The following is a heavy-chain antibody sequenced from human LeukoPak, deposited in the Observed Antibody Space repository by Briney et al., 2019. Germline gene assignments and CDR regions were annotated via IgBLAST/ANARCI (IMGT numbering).Heavy chain of an antibody. D-gene: IGHD2/OR15-2a*01. CDR1: GGSISSYY. CDR3: ARSIPWLDY. J-gene: IGHJ4*02. CDR2: IYYSGST. V-gene: IGHV4-59*01. Sequence: TLSLTCTVSGGSISSYYWSWLRQPPGEGLEWIGYIYYSGSTNYNPSLKSRVTISVDTSKNQFSLKLSSVTAADTAVYYCARSIPWLDYWGQGTLVTVSS.